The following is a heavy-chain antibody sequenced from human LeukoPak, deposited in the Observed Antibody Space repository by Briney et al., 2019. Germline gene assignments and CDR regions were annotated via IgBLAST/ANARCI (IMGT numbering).Heavy chain of an antibody. D-gene: IGHD2-2*03. CDR3: AKDSNWILFDD. CDR2: IGGSGVRT. Sequence: GGSLRLSCAASGFTFSSYSMNWVRQAPGKGLEWVSGIGGSGVRTYYADSVKGRFTISRDNSRNTVYLQMKSLRDEDTAVYYCAKDSNWILFDDRGQGTLVTVSS. CDR1: GFTFSSYS. V-gene: IGHV3-23*01. J-gene: IGHJ4*02.